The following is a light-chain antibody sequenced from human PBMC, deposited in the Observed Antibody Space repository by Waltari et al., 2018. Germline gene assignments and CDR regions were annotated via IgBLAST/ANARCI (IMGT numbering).Light chain of an antibody. CDR2: GAS. CDR3: QQYNNWPRGT. Sequence: EIVMTQSPATLSVSPGERATLPCRASQSVSSNLAWYQPSPGQAPRLLIYGASTRATGIPARFSGSGSGTEFTLTISSLQSEDFAVYYCQQYNNWPRGTFGQGTKVEIK. J-gene: IGKJ1*01. V-gene: IGKV3-15*01. CDR1: QSVSSN.